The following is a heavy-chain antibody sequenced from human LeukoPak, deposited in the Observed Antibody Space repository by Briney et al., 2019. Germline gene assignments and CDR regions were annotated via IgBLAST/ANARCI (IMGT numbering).Heavy chain of an antibody. J-gene: IGHJ4*02. Sequence: GGSLRLSCAASGFTFSSYEMNWVRQAPGKGLEWISYISTSGSTVYYVDSVKGRFTISRDNSKNTLYLQMNSLRAEDTAVYYCAKEAYYYDDYWGQGTLVTVSS. CDR1: GFTFSSYE. CDR2: ISTSGSTV. V-gene: IGHV3-48*03. D-gene: IGHD3-22*01. CDR3: AKEAYYYDDY.